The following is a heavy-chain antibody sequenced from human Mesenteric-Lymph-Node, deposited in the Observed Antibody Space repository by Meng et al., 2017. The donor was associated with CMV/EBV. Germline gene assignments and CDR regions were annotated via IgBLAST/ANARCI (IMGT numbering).Heavy chain of an antibody. J-gene: IGHJ5*02. Sequence: FTSYGISWVRQAPGQGLEWMGWISAYHGNTHYAQKLQGRVTMTTDTSTSTAYMELRSLRSADTAVYYCARSPDIVVVPAAMGHNWFDPWGQGTLVTVSS. D-gene: IGHD2-2*01. CDR1: FTSYG. CDR3: ARSPDIVVVPAAMGHNWFDP. CDR2: ISAYHGNT. V-gene: IGHV1-18*01.